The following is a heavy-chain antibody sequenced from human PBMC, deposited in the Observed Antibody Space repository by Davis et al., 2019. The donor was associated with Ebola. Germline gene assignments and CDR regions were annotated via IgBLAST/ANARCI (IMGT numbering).Heavy chain of an antibody. J-gene: IGHJ4*02. Sequence: GESLKISCAASGFTFSSYWMSWVRQAPGKGLEWVANINQDDSDKYYVDSVKGRFTISRDNAKNSLCLQMNSLRAEDTAVYYCAREGTGYWGQGILVTVSS. D-gene: IGHD2-15*01. CDR2: INQDDSDK. CDR1: GFTFSSYW. CDR3: AREGTGY. V-gene: IGHV3-7*03.